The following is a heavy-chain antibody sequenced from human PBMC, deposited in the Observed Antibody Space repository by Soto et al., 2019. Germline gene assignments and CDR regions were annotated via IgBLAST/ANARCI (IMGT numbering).Heavy chain of an antibody. J-gene: IGHJ5*02. CDR2: INHSGST. Sequence: SETLSLTCVVYGGSFSGYYWSWIRQPPGKGLEWIGEINHSGSTNYNPSLKSRVTISVDTSKNQFSLKLNSVTAADTAVYYCARGRPIRDSGSPSFDPWGQGIQVTVSS. CDR3: ARGRPIRDSGSPSFDP. V-gene: IGHV4-34*01. D-gene: IGHD3-10*01. CDR1: GGSFSGYY.